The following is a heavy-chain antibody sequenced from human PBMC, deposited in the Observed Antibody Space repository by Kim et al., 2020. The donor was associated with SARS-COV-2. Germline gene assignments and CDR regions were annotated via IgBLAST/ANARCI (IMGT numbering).Heavy chain of an antibody. CDR1: GFTFSSYP. CDR3: ATDLDYAFDY. V-gene: IGHV3-48*04. Sequence: GGSLRLSCVASGFTFSSYPMNWVRQAPGKGLEWVSNIRTTAEGGAHYAASVKGRFTISRDDAKNSLFLHMGSLRADDTAIYYCATDLDYAFDYWGQGALVTGSS. CDR2: IRTTAEGGA. D-gene: IGHD4-17*01. J-gene: IGHJ4*02.